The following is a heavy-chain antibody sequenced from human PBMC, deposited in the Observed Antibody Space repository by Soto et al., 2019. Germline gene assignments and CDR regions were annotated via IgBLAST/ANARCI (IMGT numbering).Heavy chain of an antibody. CDR2: IYYSGST. V-gene: IGHV4-30-4*01. CDR3: ARSPGGGGLDY. CDR1: GGSISSGDYY. D-gene: IGHD2-15*01. Sequence: TLSLTCTVSGGSISSGDYYWSWIRQPPGKGLEWIGYIYYSGSTYYNPSLKSRVTISVDTSKNQFSLKLSSVTAADTAVYYCARSPGGGGLDYWGQGTLVTVSS. J-gene: IGHJ4*02.